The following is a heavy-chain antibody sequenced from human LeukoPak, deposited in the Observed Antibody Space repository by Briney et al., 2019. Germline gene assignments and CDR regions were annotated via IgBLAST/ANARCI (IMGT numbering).Heavy chain of an antibody. D-gene: IGHD3-3*01. J-gene: IGHJ3*02. V-gene: IGHV4-61*01. CDR2: IYYSGST. Sequence: SETLSLTCTVSGGSISSSSYYWSWIRQPPGKGLEWIGYIYYSGSTNYNPSLKSRVTISVDTSKNQFSLKLSSVTAADTAVYYCASFPTYYDFWSGYYTGAFDIWGQGTMVTVSS. CDR3: ASFPTYYDFWSGYYTGAFDI. CDR1: GGSISSSSYY.